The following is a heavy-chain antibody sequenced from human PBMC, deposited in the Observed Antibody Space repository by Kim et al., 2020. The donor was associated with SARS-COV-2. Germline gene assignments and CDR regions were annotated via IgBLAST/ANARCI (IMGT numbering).Heavy chain of an antibody. D-gene: IGHD2-2*03. CDR3: ARENMDSNSYDF. CDR2: INTNRGDT. CDR1: GYTFTDNY. Sequence: ASVKVSCKTSGYTFTDNYMHWVRQAPGRGLEWMGWINTNRGDTSYARNFHGRVTLTRDTSISTAYMELNSLVSDDTAVYFCARENMDSNSYDFCGQGTLV. J-gene: IGHJ4*02. V-gene: IGHV1-2*02.